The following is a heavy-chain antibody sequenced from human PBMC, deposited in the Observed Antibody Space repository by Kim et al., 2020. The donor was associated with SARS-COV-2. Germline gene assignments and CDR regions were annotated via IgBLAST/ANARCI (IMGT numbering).Heavy chain of an antibody. V-gene: IGHV3-64D*06. CDR2: ISSNGGST. D-gene: IGHD6-13*01. CDR1: GFTFSSYA. CDR3: VKWCGSHSSSFCSFHDY. J-gene: IGHJ4*02. Sequence: GGSLRLSCSASGFTFSSYAMHWVRQAPGKGLEYVSAISSNGGSTYYADSVKGRFTISRDNSKNTLYLQMSSLRAEDTAVYYCVKWCGSHSSSFCSFHDYWGQGTLVTVSS.